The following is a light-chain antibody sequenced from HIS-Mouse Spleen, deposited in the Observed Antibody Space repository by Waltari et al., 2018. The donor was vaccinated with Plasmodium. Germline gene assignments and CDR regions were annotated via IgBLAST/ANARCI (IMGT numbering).Light chain of an antibody. V-gene: IGKV3-15*01. CDR1: QSVSSN. Sequence: EIVMTQSPATLSVSPGERATLSCRASQSVSSNLAWYQQKPGQPPRLLIYGASTRATGSPARFSGSGSGTEFTLIISSMQSEDFAVYYCQQYNNWPPYTFGQGTKLEIK. J-gene: IGKJ2*01. CDR2: GAS. CDR3: QQYNNWPPYT.